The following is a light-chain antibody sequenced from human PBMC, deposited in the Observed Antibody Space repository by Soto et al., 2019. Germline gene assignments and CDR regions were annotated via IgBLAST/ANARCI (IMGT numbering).Light chain of an antibody. CDR1: QSVSSY. Sequence: ETVMTQSPATLSVSPGERATLSCRARQSVSSYLAWYQQKPGQAPGLLIYDASNRATGIPARFSGSGSGTDFTLTLSRVEPDDFAVYYCQHFRAFGQGTRLEIK. V-gene: IGKV3-11*01. CDR3: QHFRA. J-gene: IGKJ5*01. CDR2: DAS.